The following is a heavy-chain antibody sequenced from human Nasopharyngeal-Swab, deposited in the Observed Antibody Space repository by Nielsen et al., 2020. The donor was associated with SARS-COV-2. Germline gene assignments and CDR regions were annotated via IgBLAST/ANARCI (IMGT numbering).Heavy chain of an antibody. V-gene: IGHV4-59*01. J-gene: IGHJ6*03. D-gene: IGHD6-13*01. Sequence: SATLSLTCTVSGGSISSYYWSWIRQPPGKGLEWIGYIYYSGSTNYNPSLKSRVTISVDTSKNQFSLKLSSVTAADTAVYYCARGPDAAGTYYYYYYYMDVWGKGTTVTVSS. CDR2: IYYSGST. CDR3: ARGPDAAGTYYYYYYYMDV. CDR1: GGSISSYY.